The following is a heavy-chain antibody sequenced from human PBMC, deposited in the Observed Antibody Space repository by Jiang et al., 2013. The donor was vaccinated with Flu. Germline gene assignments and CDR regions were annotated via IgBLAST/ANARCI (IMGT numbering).Heavy chain of an antibody. Sequence: PGLVKPSETLSLTCTVSGGSISSYYWTWIRQPPGKGLEWIGYIYHSGSTYYNPSLKSRVTISVDTSKNQFSLKLSSVTAADAAVYYCARVYIVVRGDYFDYWGQGTLVTVSS. CDR1: GGSISSYY. CDR3: ARVYIVVRGDYFDY. V-gene: IGHV4-59*08. CDR2: IYHSGST. J-gene: IGHJ4*02. D-gene: IGHD2-15*01.